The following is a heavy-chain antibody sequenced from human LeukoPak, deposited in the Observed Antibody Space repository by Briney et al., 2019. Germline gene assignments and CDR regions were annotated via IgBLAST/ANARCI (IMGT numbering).Heavy chain of an antibody. J-gene: IGHJ5*02. CDR3: AGRWAFNSGAFDP. V-gene: IGHV4-61*01. Sequence: PSETLSLTCTVSGASVSSASYWTWIRQPPGEGVEWIAHIYNGVNTNYNPSLKSRVTISVDTSKNQFSLRLNSVTAAYTAVYYWAGRWAFNSGAFDPWGQGSLVTVSS. D-gene: IGHD1-26*01. CDR1: GASVSSASY. CDR2: IYNGVNT.